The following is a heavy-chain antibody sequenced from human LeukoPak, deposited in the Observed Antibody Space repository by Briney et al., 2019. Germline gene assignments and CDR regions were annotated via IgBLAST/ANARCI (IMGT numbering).Heavy chain of an antibody. V-gene: IGHV3-21*01. CDR1: GFTFSSYS. J-gene: IGHJ4*02. CDR3: ARALPFDY. D-gene: IGHD3-16*02. CDR2: ISSSSSYI. Sequence: PGGSLRLSCAASGFTFSSYSMNWVRQAPGKGLEWVASISSSSSYIYYADSVKGRFIISRDNTKNSLYLQMNSLRAEDTAVYYCARALPFDYWGQGTLVTVSS.